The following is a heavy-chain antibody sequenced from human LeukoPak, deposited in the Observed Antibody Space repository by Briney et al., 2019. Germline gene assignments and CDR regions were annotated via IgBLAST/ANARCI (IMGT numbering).Heavy chain of an antibody. V-gene: IGHV1-2*02. CDR1: GYTFTGYY. CDR3: AIPGAYCSSTSCYAGGDYYYYMDV. J-gene: IGHJ6*03. Sequence: ASVKVSCKASGYTFTGYYMHWIRQAPGQGLEWMGWINPNSGGTNYAQKFHGRVTMTRDTSISTAYMELSRLRSDDTAVYYCAIPGAYCSSTSCYAGGDYYYYMDVWGKGTTVTVSS. CDR2: INPNSGGT. D-gene: IGHD2-2*01.